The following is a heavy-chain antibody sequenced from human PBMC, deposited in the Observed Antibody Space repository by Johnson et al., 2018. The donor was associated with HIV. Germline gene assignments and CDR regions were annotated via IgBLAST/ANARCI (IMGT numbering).Heavy chain of an antibody. CDR2: ISYDGRIQ. CDR1: GFTLSNYG. Sequence: QVQLVESGGGLIQPGGSLRLSCAASGFTLSNYGIHWVRQAPGKGLEWVAVISYDGRIQSHADSVKGRFTISRDNSKSTVFLQMSNRRPEDTAMYYCARGRKDIAAVDGLDNDGFDVWGQGTMVTVSS. D-gene: IGHD6-13*01. J-gene: IGHJ3*01. V-gene: IGHV3-30*03. CDR3: ARGRKDIAAVDGLDNDGFDV.